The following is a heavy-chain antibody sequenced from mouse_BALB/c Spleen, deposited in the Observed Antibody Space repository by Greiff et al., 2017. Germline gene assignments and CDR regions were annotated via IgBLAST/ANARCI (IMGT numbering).Heavy chain of an antibody. J-gene: IGHJ3*01. CDR1: GYTFTSYW. Sequence: VQLQQSGTVLARPGASVKMSCKASGYTFTSYWMHWVKQRPGQGLEWIGAIYPGNSDTSYNQKFKGKAKLTAVTSTSTAYMELSSLTNEDSAVYICTRGDYDVPFAYWGQGTLVTVSA. CDR2: IYPGNSDT. D-gene: IGHD2-4*01. CDR3: TRGDYDVPFAY. V-gene: IGHV1-5*01.